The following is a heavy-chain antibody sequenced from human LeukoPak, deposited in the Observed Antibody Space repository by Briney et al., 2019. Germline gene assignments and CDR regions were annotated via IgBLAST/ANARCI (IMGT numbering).Heavy chain of an antibody. CDR1: GGSISSYY. V-gene: IGHV4-4*07. J-gene: IGHJ4*02. CDR3: ARVAMRYDYGDRYYFDY. Sequence: SETLSLTCTVSGGSISSYYWSWIRQPAGKGLEWIGRIYTSGSTNYNPSLKSRVTMSVDTSKNQFSLKLSSVTAADTAVYYCARVAMRYDYGDRYYFDYWGQGTLVTVSS. CDR2: IYTSGST. D-gene: IGHD4-17*01.